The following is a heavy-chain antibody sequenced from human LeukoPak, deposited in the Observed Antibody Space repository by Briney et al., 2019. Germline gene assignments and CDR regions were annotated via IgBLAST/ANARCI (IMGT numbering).Heavy chain of an antibody. V-gene: IGHV7-4-1*02. D-gene: IGHD4-17*01. CDR3: ARDYVYYGDYSWFDY. J-gene: IGHJ4*02. Sequence: ASVKVSCKASGYTFTSYAMNWVRQAPGQGLEWMGWINTNTGNPTYAQGFTGRFAFSLDTSVSTAYLQISSLKAEDTAVYYCARDYVYYGDYSWFDYWGQGTLVTVSS. CDR1: GYTFTSYA. CDR2: INTNTGNP.